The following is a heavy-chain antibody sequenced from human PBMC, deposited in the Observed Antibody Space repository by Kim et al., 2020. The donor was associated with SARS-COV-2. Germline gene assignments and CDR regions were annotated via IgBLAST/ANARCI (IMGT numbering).Heavy chain of an antibody. Sequence: GGSLRLSCAASGFTFSSYAMSWVRQAPGKGLEWVSGISGSGAGTYYADSVKGWFTISRDNSKNTLYLQINSLRVEDTAVYYCAKDGDYSKYWGQGSLVTV. V-gene: IGHV3-23*01. CDR2: ISGSGAGT. J-gene: IGHJ4*02. D-gene: IGHD4-4*01. CDR1: GFTFSSYA. CDR3: AKDGDYSKY.